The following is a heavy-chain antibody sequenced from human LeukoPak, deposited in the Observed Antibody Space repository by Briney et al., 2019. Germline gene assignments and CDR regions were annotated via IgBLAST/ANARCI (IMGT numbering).Heavy chain of an antibody. CDR3: ARLDVGATDFDY. V-gene: IGHV3-30*03. Sequence: GGSLRLSCAASGFTFSSYGMHWVRQAPGKGLEWVAVISYDGSNKYYADSVKGRFTISRDNSKNTLYLQMNSLRAEDTAVYYCARLDVGATDFDYWAREPWSPSPQ. CDR1: GFTFSSYG. J-gene: IGHJ4*02. D-gene: IGHD1-26*01. CDR2: ISYDGSNK.